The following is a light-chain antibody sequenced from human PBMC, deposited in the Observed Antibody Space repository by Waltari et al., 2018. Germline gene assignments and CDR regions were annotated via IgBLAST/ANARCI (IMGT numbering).Light chain of an antibody. V-gene: IGLV2-14*01. CDR3: TSYITTRGDWV. J-gene: IGLJ3*02. CDR1: SSDVGGYNL. CDR2: GVS. Sequence: QSALTQPASVSGSPGQSITISCTGTSSDVGGYNLVSWHQQPPGKAPKLIIYGVSNRPSGVAKRFSGSKSGNTASLTISGIQAEDEADYYCTSYITTRGDWVFGGGTKLTVL.